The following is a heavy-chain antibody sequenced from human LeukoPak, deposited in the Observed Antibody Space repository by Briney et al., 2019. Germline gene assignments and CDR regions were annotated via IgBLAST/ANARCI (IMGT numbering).Heavy chain of an antibody. Sequence: PGGSLRLSCAASGFTFSSYSMNWVRQAPGKGLEWVSIIYSDGSTYYADSVKGRFTISRDNSKNTLYLQMNSLRAEDTAVYYCARASLNTYGPLYFDYWSQGTLVTVSS. D-gene: IGHD5-18*01. CDR3: ARASLNTYGPLYFDY. J-gene: IGHJ4*02. V-gene: IGHV3-53*01. CDR1: GFTFSSYS. CDR2: IYSDGST.